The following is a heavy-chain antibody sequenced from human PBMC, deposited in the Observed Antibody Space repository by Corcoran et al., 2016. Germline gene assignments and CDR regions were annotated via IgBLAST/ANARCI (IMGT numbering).Heavy chain of an antibody. Sequence: QVHLQQWGAGLLKPSETLSLNCAVYGGSFSGYYWSWIRLPPGKGMEWVGEINHSGSTNYNPSLKSRVTISVDTSKNQLSLKLRSVTAADTAVYYCARGFLEWLSTRYNWFDPWGQGTLVTVSS. D-gene: IGHD3-3*01. CDR3: ARGFLEWLSTRYNWFDP. V-gene: IGHV4-34*01. CDR2: INHSGST. J-gene: IGHJ5*02. CDR1: GGSFSGYY.